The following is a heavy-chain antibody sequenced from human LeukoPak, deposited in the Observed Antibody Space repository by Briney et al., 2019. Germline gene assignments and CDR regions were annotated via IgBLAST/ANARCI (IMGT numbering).Heavy chain of an antibody. CDR2: INPSGGST. D-gene: IGHD4-17*01. CDR1: GGTFSSYA. Sequence: ASVKVSCKASGGTFSSYAISWVQQAPGQGLEWMGIINPSGGSTSYAQKFQGRVTMTRDTSTSTVYMELSSLRSEDTAVYYCARGAFNDYGDSYYFDYWGQGTLVTVSS. J-gene: IGHJ4*02. V-gene: IGHV1-46*01. CDR3: ARGAFNDYGDSYYFDY.